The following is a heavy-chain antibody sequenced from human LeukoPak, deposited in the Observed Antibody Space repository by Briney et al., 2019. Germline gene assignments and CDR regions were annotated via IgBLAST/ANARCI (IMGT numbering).Heavy chain of an antibody. V-gene: IGHV3-30*18. CDR2: ISYDGSNK. CDR3: AKDVDPYYGSGSSGLDY. J-gene: IGHJ4*02. Sequence: GRSLRLSCAASGFTFSGYGMHWVRQAPGKGLEWVAVISYDGSNKYYADSVKGRFTISRDNSKNTLYLQMNSLRAEDTAVYYCAKDVDPYYGSGSSGLDYWGQGTLVTVSS. CDR1: GFTFSGYG. D-gene: IGHD3-10*01.